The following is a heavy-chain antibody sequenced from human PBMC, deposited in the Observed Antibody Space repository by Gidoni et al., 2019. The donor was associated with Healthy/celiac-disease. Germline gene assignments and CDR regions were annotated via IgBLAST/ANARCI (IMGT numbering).Heavy chain of an antibody. CDR2: IYYSGRT. J-gene: IGHJ6*02. D-gene: IGHD3-10*01. CDR1: GGSISSGDYY. Sequence: QVQLQESGPGLVKPSQTLSLTCTVSGGSISSGDYYWSWLRQPPGKGLEWIGYIYYSGRTYSHPSLKSRLTISVDTSKNKFSLKLSSVTAADTAVYYCASGVYDGSGRQYYYYGMDVWGQGPTVTVSS. V-gene: IGHV4-30-4*01. CDR3: ASGVYDGSGRQYYYYGMDV.